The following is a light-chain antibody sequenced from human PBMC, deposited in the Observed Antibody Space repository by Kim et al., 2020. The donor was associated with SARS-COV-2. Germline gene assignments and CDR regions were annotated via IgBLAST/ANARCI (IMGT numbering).Light chain of an antibody. J-gene: IGKJ2*01. CDR3: QQYDDGTPYT. CDR1: QSVNTK. Sequence: EIVMTQSPATLSVSPGERVALSCRASQSVNTKLTWYQQKPGQAPRLLIFGASTRAVSTPARFSGSGSGTDFTLTISSLQPEDFAVYYCQQYDDGTPYTFGQGTKLDIK. CDR2: GAS. V-gene: IGKV3-15*01.